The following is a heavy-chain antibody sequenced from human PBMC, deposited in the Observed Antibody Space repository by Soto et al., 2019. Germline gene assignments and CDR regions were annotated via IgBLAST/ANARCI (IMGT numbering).Heavy chain of an antibody. D-gene: IGHD2-21*02. CDR2: IDPSDSRT. Sequence: GESLKISCEASGYMFPIYHISWVRQMPGKGLEWVGKIDPSDSRTMYRPSSRARITISVDKSINTAYLEWGRLKASDTAMYYCARHDSKGDFDFWGQGTQVTVSS. CDR3: ARHDSKGDFDF. V-gene: IGHV5-10-1*01. CDR1: GYMFPIYH. J-gene: IGHJ4*02.